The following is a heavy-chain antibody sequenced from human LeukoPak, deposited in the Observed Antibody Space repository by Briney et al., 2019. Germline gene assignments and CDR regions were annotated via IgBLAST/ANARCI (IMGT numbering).Heavy chain of an antibody. CDR1: GGSFSGYY. J-gene: IGHJ5*02. CDR2: IYYSGST. D-gene: IGHD3-10*01. Sequence: SETLSLTCAVYGGSFSGYYWSWIRQPPGKGLEWIGSIYYSGSTYYNPSLKSRVTISVDTSKNQFSLKLSSVTAADTAVYYCASSRILLWFGESQGWFDPWGQGTLVTVSS. CDR3: ASSRILLWFGESQGWFDP. V-gene: IGHV4-34*01.